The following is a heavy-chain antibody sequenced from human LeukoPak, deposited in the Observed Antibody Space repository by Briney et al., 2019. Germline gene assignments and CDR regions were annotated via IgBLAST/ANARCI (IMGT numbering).Heavy chain of an antibody. V-gene: IGHV3-11*01. CDR1: GFTFSDYY. Sequence: GGSLRLSCAASGFTFSDYYMSWIRQAPGKGLEWVSYISSSGSTIYYADSVKGRFTISRDNAKNSLYLQMSSLRAEDTAVYYSARPATYYYDSSGYYYWGQGTLVTVSS. D-gene: IGHD3-22*01. J-gene: IGHJ4*02. CDR3: ARPATYYYDSSGYYY. CDR2: ISSSGSTI.